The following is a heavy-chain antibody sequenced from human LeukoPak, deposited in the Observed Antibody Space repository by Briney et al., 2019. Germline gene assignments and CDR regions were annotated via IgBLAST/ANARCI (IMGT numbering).Heavy chain of an antibody. CDR2: MNPNSGNT. Sequence: ASVEVSCKASGYTFTSYDINWVRQATGQGLEWMGWMNPNSGNTGYARKFQGRVSMTRNTSISTAYMELSSLRSEDTAVYYCARFERTVAGASVYYYYMDVWGKGTTVTVSS. CDR3: ARFERTVAGASVYYYYMDV. D-gene: IGHD6-19*01. J-gene: IGHJ6*03. V-gene: IGHV1-8*01. CDR1: GYTFTSYD.